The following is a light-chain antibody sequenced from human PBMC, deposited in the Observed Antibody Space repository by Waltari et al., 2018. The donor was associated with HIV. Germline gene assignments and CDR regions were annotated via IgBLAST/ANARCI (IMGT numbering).Light chain of an antibody. Sequence: QSVLTQPPSASGTPGQRVTIACSGSNSNIGSHYVSLYQQLPGTAPKLLMYMNNQRPSGVPDRFSGSKSGTSASLAISGLRSDDEADYYCAAWDASLSAWVFGGGTKLTVL. CDR1: NSNIGSHY. V-gene: IGLV1-47*01. CDR2: MNN. J-gene: IGLJ3*02. CDR3: AAWDASLSAWV.